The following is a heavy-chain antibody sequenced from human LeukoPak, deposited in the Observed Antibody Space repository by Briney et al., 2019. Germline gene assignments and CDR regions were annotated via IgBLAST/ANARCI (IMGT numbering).Heavy chain of an antibody. CDR1: GFTFSSYA. V-gene: IGHV3-23*01. CDR3: AKGERVRVAGFVFSQPLYYFDY. Sequence: PGGSLRLSCAASGFTFSSYAMSWVRQAPGKGLEWVSAISGSGGSTYYADSVKGRFTISRDNSKNTLYLQMNSLRAEDTAVYYCAKGERVRVAGFVFSQPLYYFDYWGQGTLVTVSS. CDR2: ISGSGGST. J-gene: IGHJ4*02. D-gene: IGHD6-19*01.